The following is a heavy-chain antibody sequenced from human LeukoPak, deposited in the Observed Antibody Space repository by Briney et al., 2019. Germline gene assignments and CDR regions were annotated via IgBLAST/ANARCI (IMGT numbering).Heavy chain of an antibody. J-gene: IGHJ4*02. CDR2: ISWNSGSI. V-gene: IGHV3-9*01. CDR3: ARGIEGTTNFDY. Sequence: GGSLRLSCAASGFTFDDYAMHWVRQAPGKGLEWVSGISWNSGSIGYADSVKGRFTISRDNAKNSLYLQMNGLRAEDTAVYFCARGIEGTTNFDYWGQGTLVTVSS. D-gene: IGHD1-7*01. CDR1: GFTFDDYA.